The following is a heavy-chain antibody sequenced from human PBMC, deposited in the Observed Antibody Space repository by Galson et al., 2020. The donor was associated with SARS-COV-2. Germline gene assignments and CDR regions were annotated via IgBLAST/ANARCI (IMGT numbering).Heavy chain of an antibody. J-gene: IGHJ4*02. CDR2: ISYDGSNK. V-gene: IGHV3-30-3*01. CDR1: GFTFSSYA. CDR3: ASFLTGIDY. Sequence: TGGSPRLSCAASGFTFSSYAMHWVRQAPGKGLEWVAVISYDGSNKYYADSVKGRFTISRDNSKNTLYLQMNSLRAEDTAVYYCASFLTGIDYWGQGTLVTVSS. D-gene: IGHD3-9*01.